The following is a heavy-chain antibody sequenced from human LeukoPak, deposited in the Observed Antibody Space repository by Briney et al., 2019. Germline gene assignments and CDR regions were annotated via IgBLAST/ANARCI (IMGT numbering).Heavy chain of an antibody. D-gene: IGHD3-22*01. Sequence: GESLKISCKGSGYTFTRYWIGWVRQMPGKGLEWMGIIHPSDSETRYSPSLKGRVTMSVDKSITTAYVQWSSLQASDTAMYYCAQWDAYDSSGYYYYKWFDPWGQGTLVTVSS. CDR1: GYTFTRYW. J-gene: IGHJ5*02. CDR3: AQWDAYDSSGYYYYKWFDP. CDR2: IHPSDSET. V-gene: IGHV5-51*01.